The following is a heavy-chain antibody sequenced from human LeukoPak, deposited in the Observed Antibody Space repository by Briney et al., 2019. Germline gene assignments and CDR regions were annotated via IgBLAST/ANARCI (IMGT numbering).Heavy chain of an antibody. Sequence: WASVKVACKASGYTFTAYYIHWVRQAPGQGLEWMGWINPNSGGTNYAQKFQGRVTMTRDTSVSTTYMELSSLRSDDTAVYYCARDRTYHDNSGYYHAPDYWGQGTLVTVSS. V-gene: IGHV1-2*02. CDR2: INPNSGGT. CDR1: GYTFTAYY. D-gene: IGHD3-22*01. CDR3: ARDRTYHDNSGYYHAPDY. J-gene: IGHJ4*02.